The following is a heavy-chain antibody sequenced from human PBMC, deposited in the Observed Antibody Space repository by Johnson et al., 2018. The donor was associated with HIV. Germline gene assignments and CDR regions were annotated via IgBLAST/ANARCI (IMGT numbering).Heavy chain of an antibody. Sequence: VQLLESGGGVVQPGRSLRLSCAASGFTFSSYAMHWVRQAPGKGLEWVAVISYDGSNKYYADSVKGRFTISRDNSKNTLYLQMNSLGAEDTAVYYCARGPYTCIRGLSFEHHDALDIWGQGTMVTVSS. D-gene: IGHD3-16*01. J-gene: IGHJ3*02. CDR3: ARGPYTCIRGLSFEHHDALDI. CDR2: ISYDGSNK. CDR1: GFTFSSYA. V-gene: IGHV3-30*04.